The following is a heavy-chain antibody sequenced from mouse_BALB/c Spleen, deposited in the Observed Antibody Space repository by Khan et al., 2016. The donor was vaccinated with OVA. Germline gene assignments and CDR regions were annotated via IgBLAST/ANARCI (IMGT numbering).Heavy chain of an antibody. CDR3: RIPAINA. V-gene: IGHV14-3*02. D-gene: IGHD3-3*01. Sequence: GQLQQSGAELVKPAASLKLSCTASGYNIKDIYIHWVKQRPEKGLERIRRTDPANGNTKYDPKFQGKATITADTSSNTGYRQLSGLRSENTAVYYCRIPAINAWGQGTSLTVSS. CDR2: TDPANGNT. CDR1: GYNIKDIY. J-gene: IGHJ2*02.